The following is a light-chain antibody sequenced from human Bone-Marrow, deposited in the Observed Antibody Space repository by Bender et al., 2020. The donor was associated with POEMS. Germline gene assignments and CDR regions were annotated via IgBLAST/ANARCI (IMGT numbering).Light chain of an antibody. J-gene: IGLJ2*01. CDR3: QAWDSSTFVL. CDR1: ISDGGTFEI. CDR2: EDS. Sequence: QSALTQPASMSGSPGQSITISCTATISDGGTFEIVSWYQQHAGKVPKLIIYEDSQRPSGIPERFSGSTSGNTATLTISGTQALDEADYYCQAWDSSTFVLFGGGTKLAVL. V-gene: IGLV2-14*02.